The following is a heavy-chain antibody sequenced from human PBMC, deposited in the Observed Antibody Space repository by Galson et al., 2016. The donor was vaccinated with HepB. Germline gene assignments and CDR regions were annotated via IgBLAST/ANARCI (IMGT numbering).Heavy chain of an antibody. Sequence: SETLSLTCTVSGGSISGYYWSWIRQPPGKGLEWIGYIYYSGSTNYSPSLKSRVTISVDTSKNQFSLKLSSVTAADTAVYYCARDGRADYDFWSGYSNWFDPWGQGTLVTVSS. CDR2: IYYSGST. V-gene: IGHV4-59*01. CDR1: GGSISGYY. D-gene: IGHD3-3*01. J-gene: IGHJ5*02. CDR3: ARDGRADYDFWSGYSNWFDP.